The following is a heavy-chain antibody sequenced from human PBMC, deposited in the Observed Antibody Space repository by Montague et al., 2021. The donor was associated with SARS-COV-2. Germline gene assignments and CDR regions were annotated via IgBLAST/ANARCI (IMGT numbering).Heavy chain of an antibody. Sequence: SETLSLTCTVSGGSISSYYWSRIRQPPGKGLEWIGYIYYSGGTNYNPSLKSRVTISVDTSKNQFSLRLSSVTAADTAVYYCARDLPPSRPRNPVWGQGTLVTVSS. CDR2: IYYSGGT. CDR3: ARDLPPSRPRNPV. J-gene: IGHJ4*02. D-gene: IGHD2/OR15-2a*01. CDR1: GGSISSYY. V-gene: IGHV4-59*01.